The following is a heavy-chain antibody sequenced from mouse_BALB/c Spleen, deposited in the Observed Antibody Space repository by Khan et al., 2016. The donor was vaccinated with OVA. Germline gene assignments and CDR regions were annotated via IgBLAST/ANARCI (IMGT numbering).Heavy chain of an antibody. CDR2: IWSDGST. Sequence: VELVESGPGLVAPSQSLSITYTISGFSLTNYGVHWVRQPPGKGLEWLVVIWSDGSTSYNSALRSRLTISKDNSKSQVFLKMNRLQTDDTAVYFCARQPYYHYNIMDYWGQGTSVTVSS. V-gene: IGHV2-6-1*01. J-gene: IGHJ4*01. CDR3: ARQPYYHYNIMDY. CDR1: GFSLTNYG. D-gene: IGHD2-10*01.